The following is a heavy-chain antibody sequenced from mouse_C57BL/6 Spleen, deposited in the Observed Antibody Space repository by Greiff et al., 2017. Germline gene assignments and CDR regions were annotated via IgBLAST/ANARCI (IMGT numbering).Heavy chain of an antibody. D-gene: IGHD2-2*01. CDR2: IDPSDSYT. V-gene: IGHV1-69*01. CDR1: GYTFTSYW. J-gene: IGHJ2*01. CDR3: ARSYGYDGPDY. Sequence: QVQLQQPGAELVMPGASVKLSCKASGYTFTSYWMHWVKQRPGQGLEWIGEIDPSDSYTNYNQKFKGKSTLTVYKSSSTAYMQLSSLTSEDSAVYYCARSYGYDGPDYWGQGTTLTVSS.